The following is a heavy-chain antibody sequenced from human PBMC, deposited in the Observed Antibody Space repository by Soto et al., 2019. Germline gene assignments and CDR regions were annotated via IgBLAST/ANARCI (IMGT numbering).Heavy chain of an antibody. Sequence: ASVKVSCKASGYTFTGYYMHWVRQAPGQGLEWMGWINPNSGGTNYAQKFQGRVTMTRDTSISTAYMELSRLRSDDTAVYYCARDFSIVVVPAAYNWFDPWGQGALVTVSS. V-gene: IGHV1-2*02. CDR1: GYTFTGYY. D-gene: IGHD2-2*01. J-gene: IGHJ5*02. CDR3: ARDFSIVVVPAAYNWFDP. CDR2: INPNSGGT.